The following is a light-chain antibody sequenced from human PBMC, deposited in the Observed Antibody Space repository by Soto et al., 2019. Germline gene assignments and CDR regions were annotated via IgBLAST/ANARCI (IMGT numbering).Light chain of an antibody. V-gene: IGLV3-9*01. CDR1: NSGSKN. Sequence: SSELTQPLSVSVALGQTARITCGGNNSGSKNVHWYQQKPGQAPVLVIYRDSNRPSGIPERFSGSNSGNTATLTISRAQAGDEADYYCQVLDSSTVVFGGGTKLTVL. CDR2: RDS. J-gene: IGLJ2*01. CDR3: QVLDSSTVV.